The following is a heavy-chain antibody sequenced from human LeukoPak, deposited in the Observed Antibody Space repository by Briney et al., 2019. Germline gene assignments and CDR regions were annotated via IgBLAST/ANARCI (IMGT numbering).Heavy chain of an antibody. D-gene: IGHD3-10*01. Sequence: SETLSLTCAVYGGSFSGYYWSWIRQPPGKGLEWIGEINHSGSTNYNPSLKSRVTISVDTSKNQFSLKLSSVTAADTAVYYCASSYGSGMNPWGQGTLVTVSS. J-gene: IGHJ5*02. CDR2: INHSGST. CDR3: ASSYGSGMNP. CDR1: GGSFSGYY. V-gene: IGHV4-34*01.